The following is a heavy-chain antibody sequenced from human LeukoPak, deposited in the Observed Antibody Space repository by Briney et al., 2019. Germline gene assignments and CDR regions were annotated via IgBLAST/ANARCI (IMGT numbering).Heavy chain of an antibody. CDR1: GFTFTTYT. CDR2: ITSGSSNI. CDR3: APTPDTVAT. V-gene: IGHV3-21*01. Sequence: GGSLRLSCAASGFTFTTYTMNWVRQAPGKGLEWVSCITSGSSNIYSADSVMGRLTISRDNAKNSLYLQMNGLRADDTAVYYCAPTPDTVATWGQGTLVTVSS. J-gene: IGHJ4*02. D-gene: IGHD5-12*01.